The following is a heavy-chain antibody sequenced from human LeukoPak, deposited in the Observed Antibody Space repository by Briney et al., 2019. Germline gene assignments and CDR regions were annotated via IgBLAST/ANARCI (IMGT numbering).Heavy chain of an antibody. D-gene: IGHD4-17*01. CDR2: IIPTFGTA. Sequence: GASVKVSCKASGGTFSSYAISWVRQAPGQGLEWMGGIIPTFGTANYAQKFQGRVTITADESTSTAYMELSSLRSEDTAVYYCASHTTVTMEYNWFDPWGQGTLVTVSS. CDR1: GGTFSSYA. J-gene: IGHJ5*02. CDR3: ASHTTVTMEYNWFDP. V-gene: IGHV1-69*13.